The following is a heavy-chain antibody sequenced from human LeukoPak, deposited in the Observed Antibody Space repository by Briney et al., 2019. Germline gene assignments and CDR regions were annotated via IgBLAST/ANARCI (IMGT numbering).Heavy chain of an antibody. J-gene: IGHJ5*01. V-gene: IGHV4-59*08. CDR3: ARSDHYSSGWFDY. CDR1: GGSISSYY. CDR2: IYYSGSS. D-gene: IGHD6-19*01. Sequence: SETLSLTCTVSGGSISSYYWSWIRQPPGKGLEWIGYIYYSGSSNYNPSLKSRVTISVDTSKNQFSLTLSSVTAADTAVYFCARSDHYSSGWFDYWGQGTLVTVSS.